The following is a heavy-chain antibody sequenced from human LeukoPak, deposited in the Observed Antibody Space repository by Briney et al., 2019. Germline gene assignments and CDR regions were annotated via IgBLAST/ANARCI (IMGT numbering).Heavy chain of an antibody. V-gene: IGHV3-9*01. Sequence: GGSLRLSCAASGFTFDDYVMHWVRQAPGKGLEWVSGINWNSGSIGYADSVKGRFTISRDNAKNSLYLQMNSLRDEDTAVYYCARAREAPVKSYYYYGMDVWGQGTTVTVSS. CDR2: INWNSGSI. J-gene: IGHJ6*02. CDR1: GFTFDDYV. CDR3: ARAREAPVKSYYYYGMDV. D-gene: IGHD3-10*01.